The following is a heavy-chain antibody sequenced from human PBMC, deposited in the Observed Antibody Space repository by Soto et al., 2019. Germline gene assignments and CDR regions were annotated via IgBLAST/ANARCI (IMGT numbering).Heavy chain of an antibody. CDR3: ARDSRLYGGYYYGMDV. J-gene: IGHJ6*02. D-gene: IGHD2-21*02. CDR1: GFTFSSNY. Sequence: GGSLRLSCAASGFTFSSNYMSWVRQAPGKGLEWVSVIYSGGSTYYADSVKGRFTISRDNSKNTLYLQMNSLRAEDTAVYYCARDSRLYGGYYYGMDVWGQGTTVTVSS. CDR2: IYSGGST. V-gene: IGHV3-53*01.